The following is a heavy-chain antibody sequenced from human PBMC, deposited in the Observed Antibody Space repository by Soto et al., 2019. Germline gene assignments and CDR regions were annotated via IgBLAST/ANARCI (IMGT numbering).Heavy chain of an antibody. CDR2: INTLSGDT. V-gene: IGHV1-2*02. CDR3: ARSLLNVILPLAY. D-gene: IGHD3-3*02. J-gene: IGHJ4*02. CDR1: GYTFSGYY. Sequence: QVQLVQSGAEVKKPGASVKVSCKASGYTFSGYYMHWVRQAPGQGLEWMGWINTLSGDTSFPQKFQGRLAMARDTSIDTAFMEVSRLTSDDTAIYYCARSLLNVILPLAYWGQGTLVSVSS.